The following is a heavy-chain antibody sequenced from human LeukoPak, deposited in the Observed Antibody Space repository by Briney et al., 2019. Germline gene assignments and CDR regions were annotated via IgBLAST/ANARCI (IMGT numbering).Heavy chain of an antibody. Sequence: GGSLRLSCAASGFTFSSYAMSWVRQAPGKGLEWVSAISGSGGSTYYADSVKGRFTISRDNSKNTLYLQMNSLRAEETAVYYCARPHSRGWYPFAYGGQGTLVTVSS. CDR2: ISGSGGST. J-gene: IGHJ4*02. CDR3: ARPHSRGWYPFAY. D-gene: IGHD6-19*01. V-gene: IGHV3-23*01. CDR1: GFTFSSYA.